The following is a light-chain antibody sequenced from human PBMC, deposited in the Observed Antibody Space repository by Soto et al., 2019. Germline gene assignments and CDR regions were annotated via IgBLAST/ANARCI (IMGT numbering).Light chain of an antibody. CDR2: DAS. V-gene: IGKV1-8*01. Sequence: AIRMTQSPSSFSASTGDRVTITCRASQGISSYLAWYQQKPGKAPKLLIYDASTLQSGVPSRFSGSGSGTDFTLTISCLQSEDFATYYCQQYYNYPRTFGQGTKVDIK. J-gene: IGKJ1*01. CDR1: QGISSY. CDR3: QQYYNYPRT.